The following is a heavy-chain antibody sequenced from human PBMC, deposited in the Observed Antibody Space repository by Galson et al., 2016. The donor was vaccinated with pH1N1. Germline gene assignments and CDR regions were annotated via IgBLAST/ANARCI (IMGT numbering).Heavy chain of an antibody. D-gene: IGHD2-2*01. CDR2: IRSKGNNYTT. CDR3: TRPGGYCSSTSCLGDY. J-gene: IGHJ4*02. CDR1: GFTFSGSA. Sequence: SLRLSCAASGFTFSGSAMHWVRQASGTGLEWVGRIRSKGNNYTTVYAASVKGRFTISRDDSKNTAYLQMNSLKTEDTAVYYCTRPGGYCSSTSCLGDYWGQGTLVTVSS. V-gene: IGHV3-73*01.